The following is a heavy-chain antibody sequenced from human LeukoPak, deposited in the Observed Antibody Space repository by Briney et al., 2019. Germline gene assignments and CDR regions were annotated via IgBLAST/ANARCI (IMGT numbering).Heavy chain of an antibody. CDR2: ISSSGSTI. J-gene: IGHJ1*01. Sequence: GGSLRLSCAASGFTFSDYYMSWIRQAPGKGLEWVSYISSSGSTIYYADSVKGRFTISGDNAKNSLYLQMNSLRAEDTAVYYCARGRRWATVITSGEGAEYFQHWGQGTLVTVSS. CDR3: ARGRRWATVITSGEGAEYFQH. V-gene: IGHV3-11*01. CDR1: GFTFSDYY. D-gene: IGHD3-3*01.